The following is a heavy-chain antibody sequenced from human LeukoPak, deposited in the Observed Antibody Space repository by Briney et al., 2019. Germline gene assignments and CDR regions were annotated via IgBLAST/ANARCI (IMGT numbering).Heavy chain of an antibody. V-gene: IGHV3-15*01. CDR3: TTEPVLLWFGELLPSGAFDI. J-gene: IGHJ3*02. D-gene: IGHD3-10*01. Sequence: GGSLRLSCAASGFTFSNAWMSWVRQAPGKGLEWVGRIKSKTDGGTTDYAAPVKGRFTISGDDSKNTLYLQMNSLKTEDTAVYYCTTEPVLLWFGELLPSGAFDIWGQGTMVTVSS. CDR2: IKSKTDGGTT. CDR1: GFTFSNAW.